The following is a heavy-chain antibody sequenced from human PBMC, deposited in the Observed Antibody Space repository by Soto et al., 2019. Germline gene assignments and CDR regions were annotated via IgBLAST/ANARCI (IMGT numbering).Heavy chain of an antibody. Sequence: TLSLTCAVFAGYIISGGYSWSWIRQPPGKGLEWIWCIYHSGSTYYNPSLKSRVTISVDTSKNQFSLKLSSVTAADTAVYYCARVEGINCYGICGQGKRITVSS. CDR2: IYHSGST. V-gene: IGHV4-30-2*01. D-gene: IGHD2-15*01. CDR3: ARVEGINCYGI. CDR1: AGYIISGGYS. J-gene: IGHJ4*02.